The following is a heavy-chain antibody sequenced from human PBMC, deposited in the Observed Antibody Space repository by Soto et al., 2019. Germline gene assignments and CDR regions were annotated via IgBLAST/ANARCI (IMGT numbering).Heavy chain of an antibody. J-gene: IGHJ6*02. CDR2: MTSSTRTT. CDR1: GFTLKRYE. V-gene: IGHV3-48*03. CDR3: ARGNTRIQGDLSHYTGLDV. D-gene: IGHD3-10*01. Sequence: DEPLVESGGGLVKSGGSLRLSCEASGFTLKRYEVTWVRQAPGTVLEWISYMTSSTRTTYYADSVKGRFTISRDNARKSVYLQMNLLRVEDTAIYYCARGNTRIQGDLSHYTGLDVWGPGTRVTVSS.